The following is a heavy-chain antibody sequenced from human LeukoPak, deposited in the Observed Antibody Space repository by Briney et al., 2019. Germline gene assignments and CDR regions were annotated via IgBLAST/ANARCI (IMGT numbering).Heavy chain of an antibody. CDR2: INTYNGNT. D-gene: IGHD1-26*01. CDR1: GYSFTSYG. CDR3: VRDEVSGGYLHFGY. Sequence: GASLRVSCKASGYSFTSYGISWVRQAPGQGLEWMGWINTYNGNTNYAQTLQGRVTITTDTSKNTLYMELKSLRSDDTAVYYCVRDEVSGGYLHFGYWGQGTLVTVSS. J-gene: IGHJ4*02. V-gene: IGHV1-18*01.